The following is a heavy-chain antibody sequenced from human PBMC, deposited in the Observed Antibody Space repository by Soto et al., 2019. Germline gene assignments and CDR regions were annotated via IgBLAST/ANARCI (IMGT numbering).Heavy chain of an antibody. V-gene: IGHV4-59*01. J-gene: IGHJ2*01. D-gene: IGHD3-16*01. CDR3: ARAFAGFGAYWYFDL. Sequence: PSETLSLTXTVSGGSITDYYWSWIRQPPGKALEWIGYGYHSVSIHYNPSLKTRVTISVDTSENQFSLRLSSVTAADTAVYYCARAFAGFGAYWYFDLWGRGTLVTVSS. CDR2: GYHSVSI. CDR1: GGSITDYY.